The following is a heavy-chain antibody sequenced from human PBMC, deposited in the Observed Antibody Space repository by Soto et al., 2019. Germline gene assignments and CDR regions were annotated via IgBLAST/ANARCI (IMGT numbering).Heavy chain of an antibody. J-gene: IGHJ2*01. CDR3: ARQRDYYDSSGYQRYFDL. CDR1: GGAFSSYA. Sequence: SVKVSCKASGGAFSSYAISWVRQAPGQGLEWMGGIIPIFGTANYAQKFQGRVTITADKSTSTAYMELSSLRSEDTAVYYCARQRDYYDSSGYQRYFDLWGRGTLVTVSS. V-gene: IGHV1-69*06. D-gene: IGHD3-22*01. CDR2: IIPIFGTA.